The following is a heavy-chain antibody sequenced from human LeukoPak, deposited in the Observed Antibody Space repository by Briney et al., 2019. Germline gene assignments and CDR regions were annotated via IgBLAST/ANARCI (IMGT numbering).Heavy chain of an antibody. CDR3: ARGSTYYDSSGQVPFDY. Sequence: GGSLRLSCAASGFTFSTYSMNWVRQAPGKGPEWVSYISSSSSTIYYADSVKGRFTISRDNAKNSLYLRMNSLRAEDTAVYYCARGSTYYDSSGQVPFDYWGQGTLVTVSS. CDR2: ISSSSSTI. V-gene: IGHV3-48*01. D-gene: IGHD3-22*01. CDR1: GFTFSTYS. J-gene: IGHJ4*02.